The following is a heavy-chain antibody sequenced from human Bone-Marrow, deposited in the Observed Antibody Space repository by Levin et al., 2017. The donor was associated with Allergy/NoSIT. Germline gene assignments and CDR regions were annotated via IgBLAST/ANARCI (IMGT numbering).Heavy chain of an antibody. Sequence: LSLTCAASGFTLSDYYMSWIRQAPGKGLEWVSYISSRGTTMYLADSVKGRFTISRDNAKNSLSLQMNSLRADDTAVYYCAKDQSFDFWSSSYSESAFDIWGQGTVVTVSS. J-gene: IGHJ3*02. D-gene: IGHD3-3*01. CDR3: AKDQSFDFWSSSYSESAFDI. CDR2: ISSRGTTM. CDR1: GFTLSDYY. V-gene: IGHV3-11*01.